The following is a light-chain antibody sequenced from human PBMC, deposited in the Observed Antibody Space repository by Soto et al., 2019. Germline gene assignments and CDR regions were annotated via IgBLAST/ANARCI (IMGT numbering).Light chain of an antibody. CDR2: EVS. CDR1: SSDVGGYNY. Sequence: QSALTQPASVSGSPGQSITISCTGTSSDVGGYNYVSWYQQHPRKAPKLMIYEVSNRPSGVSNRFSGSKSGNTASLTISGLQAEDEADYYCSSYTRRSTLVFGGGTKLTVL. J-gene: IGLJ2*01. CDR3: SSYTRRSTLV. V-gene: IGLV2-14*01.